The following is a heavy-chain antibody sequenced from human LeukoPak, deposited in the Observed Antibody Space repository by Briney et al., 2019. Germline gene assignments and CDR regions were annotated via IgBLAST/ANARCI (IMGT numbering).Heavy chain of an antibody. CDR1: GFNFDDYG. CDR2: INWNGGGA. CDR3: ARGPLQTIPTSKIVVYYYPFDY. V-gene: IGHV3-20*04. J-gene: IGHJ4*02. Sequence: GGSLRLSCAASGFNFDDYGMSWVRQAPGKGLEWVSGINWNGGGAGYADSVKGRFTISRENAKNSLYLQMNSLKAEDTALYYCARGPLQTIPTSKIVVYYYPFDYWGQGTLVTVSS. D-gene: IGHD3-22*01.